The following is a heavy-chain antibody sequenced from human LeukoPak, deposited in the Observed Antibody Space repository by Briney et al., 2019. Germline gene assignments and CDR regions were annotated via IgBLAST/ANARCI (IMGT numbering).Heavy chain of an antibody. V-gene: IGHV1-2*06. Sequence: ASVKVSCKASGYTFTGYYTHWVRQAPGQGLEWMGRINPNSGGTNYAQKFQGRVTMTRDTSISTAYMELSRLRSDDTAVYYCARDRELWFGELLSSIIDYWGQGTLVTVSS. D-gene: IGHD3-10*01. CDR2: INPNSGGT. CDR3: ARDRELWFGELLSSIIDY. J-gene: IGHJ4*02. CDR1: GYTFTGYY.